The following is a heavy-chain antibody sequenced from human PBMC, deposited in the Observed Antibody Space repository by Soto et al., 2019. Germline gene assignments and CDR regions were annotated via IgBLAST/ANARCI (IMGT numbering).Heavy chain of an antibody. J-gene: IGHJ4*02. CDR3: ARDEFYDRSGYYYPRPFDY. D-gene: IGHD3-22*01. V-gene: IGHV3-11*01. Sequence: PGGSLRLSCAASGFTFSDHYMSWIRQAPGKGLEWISYISSSGRSINYADSVRGRFTISRDNAKNSLYLQMNILRAEDTAVYYWARDEFYDRSGYYYPRPFDYWGQGTLVTVSS. CDR1: GFTFSDHY. CDR2: ISSSGRSI.